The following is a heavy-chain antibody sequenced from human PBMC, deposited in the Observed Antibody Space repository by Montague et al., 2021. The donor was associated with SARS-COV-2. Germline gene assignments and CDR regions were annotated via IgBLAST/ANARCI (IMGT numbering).Heavy chain of an antibody. J-gene: IGHJ4*02. V-gene: IGHV4-34*01. CDR2: INQSGRT. D-gene: IGHD3-10*01. CDR3: ARRGSSVWGVTVSAELDY. CDR1: GGSFGGYY. Sequence: SETLSLTCAVYGGSFGGYYWSWIRQPPDKGQEWIGEINQSGRTNNNPSLKSRVIISVDTSKNQFSLKLSSVTAADTAVYYCARRGSSVWGVTVSAELDYWGQGTLVIVSS.